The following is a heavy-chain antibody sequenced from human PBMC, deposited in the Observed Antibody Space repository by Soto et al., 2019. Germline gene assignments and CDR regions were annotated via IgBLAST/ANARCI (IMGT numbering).Heavy chain of an antibody. D-gene: IGHD6-19*01. Sequence: ASVKVFCRASGYTFTSYGIIWVRQAPGQGLEWMGWISAYNGNTNYAKKLQGRVTMTTDTSTSTAYMELRSLRSAATGMDEGARGPSMSCRDKIAVAGVIAFAIWGQGTMVTVSP. J-gene: IGHJ3*02. V-gene: IGHV1-18*01. CDR1: GYTFTSYG. CDR2: ISAYNGNT. CDR3: ARGPSMSCRDKIAVAGVIAFAI.